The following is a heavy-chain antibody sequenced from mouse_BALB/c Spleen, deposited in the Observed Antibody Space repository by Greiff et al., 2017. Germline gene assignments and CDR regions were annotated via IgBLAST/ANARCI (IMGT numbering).Heavy chain of an antibody. V-gene: IGHV5-12-1*01. J-gene: IGHJ1*01. CDR2: ISSGGGST. Sequence: EVQLVESGGGLVKPGGSLKLSCAASGFAFSSYDMSWVRQTPEKRLEWVAYISSGGGSTYYPDTVKGRFTISRDNAKNTLYLQMSSLKSEDTAMYYCARHGSQITTVVATPYWYFDVWGAGTTVTVSS. D-gene: IGHD1-1*01. CDR3: ARHGSQITTVVATPYWYFDV. CDR1: GFAFSSYD.